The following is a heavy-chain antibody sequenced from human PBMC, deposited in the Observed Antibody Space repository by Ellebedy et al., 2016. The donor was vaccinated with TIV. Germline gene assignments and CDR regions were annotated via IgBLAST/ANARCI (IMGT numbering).Heavy chain of an antibody. J-gene: IGHJ4*02. CDR3: ARVSTSWYTKFDY. V-gene: IGHV3-7*01. D-gene: IGHD6-13*01. Sequence: GESLKISCTASGLTFSSHTMNWVRQAPGKGLEWVANIKQDGSEKYYVDSVKGRFTISSDNAKNSLYLQINSLRAEDTAVYYCARVSTSWYTKFDYWGQGTLVTVSS. CDR1: GLTFSSHT. CDR2: IKQDGSEK.